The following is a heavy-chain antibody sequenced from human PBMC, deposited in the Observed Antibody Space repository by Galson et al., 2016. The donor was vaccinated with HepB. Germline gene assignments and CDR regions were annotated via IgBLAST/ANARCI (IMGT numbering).Heavy chain of an antibody. CDR3: ARDQRGWFGELLGNWFDP. CDR1: GYTFTDYG. Sequence: SVKVSCKASGYTFTDYGISWVRQAPGQGLEWMGWVSGYNGNTDYAQKLQGRVTVTTDTSTSTAYMELKNLRSDDTAVYFCARDQRGWFGELLGNWFDPWGQGTLVTVSS. J-gene: IGHJ5*02. CDR2: VSGYNGNT. D-gene: IGHD3-10*01. V-gene: IGHV1-18*01.